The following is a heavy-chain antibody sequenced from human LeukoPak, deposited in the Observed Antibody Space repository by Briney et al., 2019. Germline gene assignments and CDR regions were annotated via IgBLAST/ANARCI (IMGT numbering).Heavy chain of an antibody. CDR1: GFTVSSNY. V-gene: IGHV3-66*02. Sequence: GGSLRLSCAASGFTVSSNYTLWVRQAPGKGLEYVSVFYTTGTTYYADSVKGRFTISRDNSKNTLSLQMNSLRAEDTAVYYCARGVGSSSDFWGQGTLVTVSS. CDR2: FYTTGTT. CDR3: ARGVGSSSDF. D-gene: IGHD6-6*01. J-gene: IGHJ4*02.